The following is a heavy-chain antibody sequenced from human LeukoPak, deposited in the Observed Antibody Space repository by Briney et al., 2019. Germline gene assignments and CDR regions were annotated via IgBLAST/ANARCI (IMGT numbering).Heavy chain of an antibody. V-gene: IGHV3-30*03. CDR2: ISYDGSNK. CDR3: ARARAIAVAGDDWFDP. D-gene: IGHD6-19*01. CDR1: GFTFSSYG. Sequence: GGSLRLSCAASGFTFSSYGMHWVRQAPGKGLEWVAVISYDGSNKYYADSVKGRFTISRDNAKNSLYLQMNSLRDEDTAVYYCARARAIAVAGDDWFDPWGQGTLVTVSS. J-gene: IGHJ5*02.